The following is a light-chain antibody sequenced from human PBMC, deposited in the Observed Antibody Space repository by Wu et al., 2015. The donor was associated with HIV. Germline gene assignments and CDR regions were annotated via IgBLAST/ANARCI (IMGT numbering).Light chain of an antibody. CDR1: HNTGTY. J-gene: IGKJ4*01. V-gene: IGKV3-11*01. CDR2: DAS. Sequence: EIVLTQSPATLSLSPGERATLSCRASHNTGTYLAWYQQKPGQAPRLLIYDASNRATGIPARFSGSGSGTGFTLTIISLEPEDSAMYYCQQRSNTPPSLTFGGGTKVEIK. CDR3: QQRSNTPPSLT.